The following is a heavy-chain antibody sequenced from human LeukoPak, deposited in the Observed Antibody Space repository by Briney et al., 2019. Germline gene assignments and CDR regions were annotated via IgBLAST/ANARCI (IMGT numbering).Heavy chain of an antibody. V-gene: IGHV3-64*01. D-gene: IGHD6-19*01. Sequence: GGSLRLSCVASGFTFSSYAMHWVRQAPGKGLEYVSAISSNGGSTYYANSVKGRFTISRDNSKNTLYLQMNSLRAEDTAVYYCAKVSAVPGQASGWYPGWFDPWGQGTLVTVSS. CDR3: AKVSAVPGQASGWYPGWFDP. CDR2: ISSNGGST. J-gene: IGHJ5*02. CDR1: GFTFSSYA.